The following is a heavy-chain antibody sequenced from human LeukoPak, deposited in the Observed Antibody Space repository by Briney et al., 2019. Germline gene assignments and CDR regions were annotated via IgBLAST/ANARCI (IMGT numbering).Heavy chain of an antibody. V-gene: IGHV4-38-2*02. CDR3: ARNYDFWSGYLDY. CDR1: GYSISSGYY. CDR2: IYHSGST. Sequence: SETLSLTCTVSGYSISSGYYWGWIRQPPGKGLEWIGSIYHSGSTYYNPSLKSRATISVDTSKNQFSLKLTSVTAADTAVYYCARNYDFWSGYLDYWGQGTLVTVSS. J-gene: IGHJ4*02. D-gene: IGHD3-3*01.